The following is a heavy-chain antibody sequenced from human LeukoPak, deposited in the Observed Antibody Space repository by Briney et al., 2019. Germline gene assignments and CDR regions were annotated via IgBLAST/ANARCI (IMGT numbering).Heavy chain of an antibody. V-gene: IGHV3-23*01. CDR2: ISGSGGST. CDR1: GFTFSSYA. D-gene: IGHD1-1*01. Sequence: GSLRLSCAASGFTFSSYAMSWVRQAPGKGLEWVSAISGSGGSTYYADSVKGRFTISRDNSKNTLYLQMNSLRAEDTAVYYCAKAPRTTSSNSYYYGMDVWGQGTTVTVSS. J-gene: IGHJ6*02. CDR3: AKAPRTTSSNSYYYGMDV.